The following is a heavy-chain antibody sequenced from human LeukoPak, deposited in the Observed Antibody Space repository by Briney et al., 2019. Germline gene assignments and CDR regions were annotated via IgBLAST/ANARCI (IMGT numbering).Heavy chain of an antibody. Sequence: GGSLRLSCEASGFTFSAYAMTWVRQAPGKGLEWVSSIGSDNKPHYSESVKGRFAISRDNSKSMLFLQLNSLKTEDTAVYYCTADLDKKQIDYWGQGTLVTVSS. V-gene: IGHV3-23*05. J-gene: IGHJ4*02. CDR1: GFTFSAYA. CDR3: TADLDKKQIDY. CDR2: IGSDNKP.